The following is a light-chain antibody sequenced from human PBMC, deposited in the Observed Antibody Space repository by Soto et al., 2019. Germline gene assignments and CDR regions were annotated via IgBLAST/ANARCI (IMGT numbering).Light chain of an antibody. V-gene: IGKV3-11*01. J-gene: IGKJ4*01. Sequence: EIVLTQSPATLSLSPVERAMLCFMASHSVSSNLAWYQQKPGQAPRLFIYDASNRATGIPARFSGSGSGTDFTLTISSLEPEDFAVYYCQQRSSWPLTFGGGTKVDIK. CDR2: DAS. CDR3: QQRSSWPLT. CDR1: HSVSSN.